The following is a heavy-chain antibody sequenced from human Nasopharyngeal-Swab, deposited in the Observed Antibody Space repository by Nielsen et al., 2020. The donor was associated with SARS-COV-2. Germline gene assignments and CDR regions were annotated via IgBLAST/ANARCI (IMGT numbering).Heavy chain of an antibody. D-gene: IGHD6-13*01. J-gene: IGHJ4*02. CDR1: GFRFDSYA. V-gene: IGHV3-23*01. CDR2: IRGSGITT. CDR3: AKDMAAGYFFDF. Sequence: GGSLRLFCAASGFRFDSYAMSWVRQAPGKGLEWVSAIRGSGITTYYADSVKGRFTISRDNSKNTVYLQMDSLRAEDAAIYYCAKDMAAGYFFDFWGQGTLVTVSS.